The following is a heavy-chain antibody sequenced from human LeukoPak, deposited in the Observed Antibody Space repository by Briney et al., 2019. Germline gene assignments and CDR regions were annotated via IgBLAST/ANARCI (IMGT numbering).Heavy chain of an antibody. CDR3: ARGLLWFGELLNFDY. V-gene: IGHV1-18*01. J-gene: IGHJ4*02. D-gene: IGHD3-10*01. CDR2: ISGYDGNT. Sequence: ASVKVSCKACGYTFSSYGISWVRQAPGQGLEWMGWISGYDGNTKYAQKLQGKVTMTTVTSTSTAYMELRSLRSDDTAVYYWARGLLWFGELLNFDYWGQGTLVTVSS. CDR1: GYTFSSYG.